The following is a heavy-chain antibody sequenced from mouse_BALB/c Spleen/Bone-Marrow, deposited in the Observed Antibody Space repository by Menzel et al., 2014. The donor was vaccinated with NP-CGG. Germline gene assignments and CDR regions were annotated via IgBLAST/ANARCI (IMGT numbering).Heavy chain of an antibody. V-gene: IGHV1-14*01. CDR1: GHTSTRYV. CDR2: INPYNEGS. CDR3: ARERDYGDYFDY. J-gene: IGHJ2*01. D-gene: IGHD1-1*01. Sequence: EVQLQQSGPELVKPGASVKMSCKASGHTSTRYVIHWVRQKPGRGLDWIGYINPYNEGSKYNEKFKGEATLTSDKSSHTAYMELSSLTSDDSAVYYCARERDYGDYFDYWGQGTTLTVSS.